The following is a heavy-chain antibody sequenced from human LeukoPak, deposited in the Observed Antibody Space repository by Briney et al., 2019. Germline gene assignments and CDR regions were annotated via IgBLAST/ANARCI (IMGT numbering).Heavy chain of an antibody. V-gene: IGHV1-46*01. CDR3: ARGIAAAGNPNWFDP. D-gene: IGHD6-13*01. CDR2: INPSTDNT. CDR1: GYTFTSYY. J-gene: IGHJ5*02. Sequence: ASVKVSCKASGYTFTSYYMHWVRQAPGQGLEWMGIINPSTDNTDYAQRFQGRVTMTRDTSTSTVYMELSSLRAEDTALYYCARGIAAAGNPNWFDPWGQGTLVTVSS.